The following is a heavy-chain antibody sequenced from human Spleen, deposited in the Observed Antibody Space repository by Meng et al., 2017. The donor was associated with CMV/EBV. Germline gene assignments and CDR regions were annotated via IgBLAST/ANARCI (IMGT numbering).Heavy chain of an antibody. V-gene: IGHV3-72*01. CDR2: ARNKANNYIT. CDR3: VRGGTFYYGSGSPFFDY. D-gene: IGHD3-10*01. J-gene: IGHJ4*02. CDR1: FNARY. Sequence: FNARYMDWVRQAPGKGLEWVGRARNKANNYITEYAASVKGRFTISRDDSKNSVFLQMNSLKTEDTARYYCVRGGTFYYGSGSPFFDYWGQGTLVTVSS.